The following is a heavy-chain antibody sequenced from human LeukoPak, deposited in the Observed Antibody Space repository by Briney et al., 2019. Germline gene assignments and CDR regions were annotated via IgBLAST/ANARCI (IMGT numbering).Heavy chain of an antibody. CDR3: ARVAREEMATRVGAFDI. CDR1: GFTFSSYG. Sequence: GGSLRLSCAASGFTFSSYGMHWVRQAPGKGLEWVAVISYDGSNKYYADSVKGRFTISRDNSKNTLYLQMNSLRAEDTAVYYCARVAREEMATRVGAFDIWGQGTMVTVSS. CDR2: ISYDGSNK. J-gene: IGHJ3*02. V-gene: IGHV3-30*03. D-gene: IGHD5-24*01.